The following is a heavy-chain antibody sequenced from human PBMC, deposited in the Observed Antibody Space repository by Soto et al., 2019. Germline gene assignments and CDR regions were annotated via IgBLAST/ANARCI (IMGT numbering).Heavy chain of an antibody. V-gene: IGHV1-18*01. CDR2: ISAYNGNT. Sequence: QVQLVQSGAEVKKPGASVKVSCKASGYTFTSYGISWVRQAPGQGLEWMGWISAYNGNTNYAQKLQGRVTMTTDTSTSTAYIELRSLRSDDTAVYYCARVNYYDSSGYRYGMDVWGQGTTVTVSS. CDR3: ARVNYYDSSGYRYGMDV. J-gene: IGHJ6*02. D-gene: IGHD3-22*01. CDR1: GYTFTSYG.